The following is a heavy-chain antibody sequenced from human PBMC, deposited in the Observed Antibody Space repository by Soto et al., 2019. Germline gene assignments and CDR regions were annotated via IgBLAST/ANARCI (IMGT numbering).Heavy chain of an antibody. D-gene: IGHD3-10*01. V-gene: IGHV4-39*07. CDR2: IYFSGNT. J-gene: IGHJ3*02. CDR1: SGSITSSTYY. Sequence: PSETLSLTCTVSSGSITSSTYYWGWIRQPPEKGLEWIGTIYFSGNTYYNPSLKSRVTISVDTSKNQFSLKLSSVTAADTAVYYCARRYGVAFDIWGQGTMVTVSS. CDR3: ARRYGVAFDI.